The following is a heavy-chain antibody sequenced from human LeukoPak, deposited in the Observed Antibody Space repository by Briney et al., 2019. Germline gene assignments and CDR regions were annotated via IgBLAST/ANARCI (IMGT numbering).Heavy chain of an antibody. CDR1: GFKFG. D-gene: IGHD3-22*01. CDR2: INCNGRRT. Sequence: GGSLRLSCAASGFKFGMSWVRQAPGKGLEWVSGINCNGRRTGYADSVKGRFTISRDNAKNSLYLQMNSLRAEDTALYYCARDRLYYSDSSDYYSINWFDPWGQGTLVTVSS. CDR3: ARDRLYYSDSSDYYSINWFDP. V-gene: IGHV3-20*04. J-gene: IGHJ5*02.